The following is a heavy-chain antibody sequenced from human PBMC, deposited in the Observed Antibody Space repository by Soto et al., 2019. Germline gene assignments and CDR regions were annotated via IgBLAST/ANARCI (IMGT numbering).Heavy chain of an antibody. D-gene: IGHD3-10*01. CDR3: AKDPPISGTYELYHYHGMDV. CDR1: GLTFNSHG. V-gene: IGHV3-23*01. J-gene: IGHJ6*02. CDR2: ISGSGNTR. Sequence: EVQLLESGGGLVQPGGSPRLSCEASGLTFNSHGMSWVRQAPGKGLEWVSAISGSGNTRHYADSVRGRFTVSRDNSKNTLYLQMDSLRVEDSAVYYCAKDPPISGTYELYHYHGMDVWGQGTTVTVSS.